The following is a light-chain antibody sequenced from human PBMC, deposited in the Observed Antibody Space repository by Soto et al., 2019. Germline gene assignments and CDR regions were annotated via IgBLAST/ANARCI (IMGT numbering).Light chain of an antibody. V-gene: IGKV3-15*01. CDR3: QQYNNWPPLT. CDR2: GAS. Sequence: EIVMTQSPATLSVSPGERATLSCRASQSVSSNLAWYQQKPGQAPRLLIYGASTRATGIPARFSGSGSGTEFTLTISSLQSEDFAVYYCQQYNNWPPLTLGG. J-gene: IGKJ4*01. CDR1: QSVSSN.